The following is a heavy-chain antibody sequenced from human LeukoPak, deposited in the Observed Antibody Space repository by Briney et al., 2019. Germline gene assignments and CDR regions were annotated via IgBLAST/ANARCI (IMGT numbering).Heavy chain of an antibody. CDR1: GYTFTSYG. CDR3: ARDALNRSNGFGWYFDL. V-gene: IGHV1-18*01. D-gene: IGHD6-25*01. Sequence: ASVKVSCKASGYTFTSYGISWVRQAPGQGLEWMGWISAYNGNTNYAQKLQGRVTMTTDTSTSTAYMELRSLRSDDTAVYYCARDALNRSNGFGWYFDLWGRGTLVTVS. J-gene: IGHJ2*01. CDR2: ISAYNGNT.